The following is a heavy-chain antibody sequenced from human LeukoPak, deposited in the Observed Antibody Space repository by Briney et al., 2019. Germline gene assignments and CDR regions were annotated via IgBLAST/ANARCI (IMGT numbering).Heavy chain of an antibody. CDR3: ARHEGKLWFGETAMNY. J-gene: IGHJ4*02. D-gene: IGHD3-10*01. CDR1: GGSISSYS. V-gene: IGHV4-59*08. CDR2: MSYSGTT. Sequence: PSETLSLTCTVSGGSISSYSWSWVRQPPGKGLEWIAYMSYSGTTNYNPSLKSRATISVDTSKKQFSLKLSSVTAADTAVYYCARHEGKLWFGETAMNYWGQGTLVTVSS.